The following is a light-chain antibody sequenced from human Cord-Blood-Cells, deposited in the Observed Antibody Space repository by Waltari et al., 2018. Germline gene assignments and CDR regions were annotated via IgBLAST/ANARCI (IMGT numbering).Light chain of an antibody. CDR1: SSNIGRNY. CDR2: RNS. J-gene: IGLJ1*01. CDR3: AAWDDSLSGYV. Sequence: QSVLTQPPSASGTPGQRVTFSFSRSSSNIGRNYVYCYQQLPGTATKLHICRNSQLPSGVRDRFSGSKSGTSASLAISGLRSEDEADYYCAAWDDSLSGYVFGTGTKVTVL. V-gene: IGLV1-47*01.